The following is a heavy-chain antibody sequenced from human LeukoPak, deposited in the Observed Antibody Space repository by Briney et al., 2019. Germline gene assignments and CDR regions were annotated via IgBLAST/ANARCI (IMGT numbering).Heavy chain of an antibody. Sequence: GGSLRLSCAASGFTFSNAWMSWVRQAPGKGLEWVGRIKSKTDGGTTDYAAPVKGGFTISRDDSKNTLYLQMNSLKTEDTAVYYCTTELTGITMVRGVIGAFDIWGQGTMVTVSS. CDR1: GFTFSNAW. D-gene: IGHD3-10*01. CDR2: IKSKTDGGTT. J-gene: IGHJ3*02. V-gene: IGHV3-15*01. CDR3: TTELTGITMVRGVIGAFDI.